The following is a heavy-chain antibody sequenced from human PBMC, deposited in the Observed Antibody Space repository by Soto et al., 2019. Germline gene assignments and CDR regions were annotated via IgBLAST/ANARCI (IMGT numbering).Heavy chain of an antibody. J-gene: IGHJ6*02. CDR1: GGSFSGYY. CDR2: INHSGST. V-gene: IGHV4-34*01. D-gene: IGHD3-10*01. Sequence: SETLSLTCAVYGGSFSGYYWSWIRQPPGKGLEWIGEINHSGSTNYNPSLKSRVTISVDTSKNQFSLKLSSVTAADTAVYYCARGLRYYGSGSYYLYYYYGMDVWGQGTTVT. CDR3: ARGLRYYGSGSYYLYYYYGMDV.